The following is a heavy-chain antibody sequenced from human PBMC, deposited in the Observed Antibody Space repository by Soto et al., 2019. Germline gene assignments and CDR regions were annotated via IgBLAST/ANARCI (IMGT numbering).Heavy chain of an antibody. D-gene: IGHD3-9*01. J-gene: IGHJ4*02. V-gene: IGHV3-23*01. CDR3: AKGDYDILTGYSYYFDY. Sequence: GGSLRLSCAASGFTFSSYAMSWVRQAPGKGLEWVSAISGSGGSTYYADSVKGRFTISRDNSKNTLYLQMNSLRAEDTAVYYCAKGDYDILTGYSYYFDYWGQGTLVTVSS. CDR1: GFTFSSYA. CDR2: ISGSGGST.